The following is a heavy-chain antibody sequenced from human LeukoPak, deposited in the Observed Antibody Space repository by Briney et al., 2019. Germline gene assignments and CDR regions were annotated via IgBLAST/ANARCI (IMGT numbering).Heavy chain of an antibody. D-gene: IGHD1-1*01. CDR3: ARPHDQGHFDY. V-gene: IGHV1-18*01. J-gene: IGHJ4*02. Sequence: GASVKVSCKASGYTFISYSITWVRQAPGQGLEWMGWISAYNGNTNYAQKLQGRVTMTTDTSTSTAYMELRSLRSDDTAVYYCARPHDQGHFDYWGQGTLVTVSS. CDR2: ISAYNGNT. CDR1: GYTFISYS.